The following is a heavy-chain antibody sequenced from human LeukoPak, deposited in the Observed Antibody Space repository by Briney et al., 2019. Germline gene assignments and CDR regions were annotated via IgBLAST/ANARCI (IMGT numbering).Heavy chain of an antibody. V-gene: IGHV4-39*07. CDR3: ASVGYYDSSGYYYHQFDY. J-gene: IGHJ4*02. Sequence: SETLSLTCTVSGGSISSSSYYWGWIRQPPGKGLEWIGSIYYSGSTYYNPSLKSRVTISVDTSKNQFSLKLSSVTAADTAVYYCASVGYYDSSGYYYHQFDYWGQGTLVTVSS. D-gene: IGHD3-22*01. CDR1: GGSISSSSYY. CDR2: IYYSGST.